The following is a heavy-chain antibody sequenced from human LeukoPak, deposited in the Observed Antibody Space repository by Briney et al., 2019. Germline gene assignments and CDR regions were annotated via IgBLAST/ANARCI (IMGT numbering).Heavy chain of an antibody. Sequence: SETLSLTCTVSGGSISSGGYYWSWIRQPPGKGLEWIGYIYHSGSTYYNPSLKSRVTISVDRSKNQFSLKLSSVTAADTAVYYCARGKSWFDPWGQGTLVTVSS. CDR3: ARGKSWFDP. CDR1: GGSISSGGYY. CDR2: IYHSGST. J-gene: IGHJ5*02. V-gene: IGHV4-30-2*01.